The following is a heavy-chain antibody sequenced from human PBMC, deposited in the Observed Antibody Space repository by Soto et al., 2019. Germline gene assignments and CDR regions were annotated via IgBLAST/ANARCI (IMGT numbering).Heavy chain of an antibody. CDR2: IYYTGST. Sequence: QVQLQEPGPRLVKPSQTLSLTCTVSGGSISSGGYYWSWIRQHPGKGLEWIGYIYYTGSTYYNPSLKSRLIMSVDASKNLFSLKLTSLTAADTAVYYCARGAYGGTFDYWGQGTLVTVSS. J-gene: IGHJ4*02. CDR1: GGSISSGGYY. D-gene: IGHD4-17*01. CDR3: ARGAYGGTFDY. V-gene: IGHV4-31*03.